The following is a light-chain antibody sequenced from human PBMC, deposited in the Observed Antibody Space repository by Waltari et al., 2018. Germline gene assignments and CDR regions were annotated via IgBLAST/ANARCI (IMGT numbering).Light chain of an antibody. CDR1: QSVVTS. J-gene: IGKJ1*01. Sequence: EVVFTHSPGTLYLSPGERATLACMACQSVVTSLAWYQQKPGHAPRLLIFGASRTATGIPDRFSGSGSGTDFSLTISRLEPEDFAVYYCQHYVRLPATFGQGTKVEI. CDR2: GAS. CDR3: QHYVRLPAT. V-gene: IGKV3-20*01.